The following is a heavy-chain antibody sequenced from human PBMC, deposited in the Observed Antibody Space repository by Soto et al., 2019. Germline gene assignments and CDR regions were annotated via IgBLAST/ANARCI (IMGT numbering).Heavy chain of an antibody. V-gene: IGHV4-31*03. CDR2: IYYSGST. Sequence: PSETLSLTCTVSGGSISSGGYYWRWIRQHPRKGLEWIGYIYYSGSTYYNPSLKSRVTISVDTSKNQFSLKLSSVTAADTAVYYCAREPNVLRYASQRTSYYYGMDVWGQGTTVTVSS. D-gene: IGHD3-9*01. J-gene: IGHJ6*02. CDR3: AREPNVLRYASQRTSYYYGMDV. CDR1: GGSISSGGYY.